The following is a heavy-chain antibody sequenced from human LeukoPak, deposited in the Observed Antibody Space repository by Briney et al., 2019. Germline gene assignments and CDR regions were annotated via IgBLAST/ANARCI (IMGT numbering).Heavy chain of an antibody. Sequence: ETLSLACTVSGYSISSAYYWMHWVRQAPGKGLVWVSGITPDGSSTRYVDSVKGRFTISRDNAKNTLYLQMNSLRTEDTAVYYCARGVVVTATSGNDYWGQGTLVTVSS. D-gene: IGHD3-16*02. CDR3: ARGVVVTATSGNDY. V-gene: IGHV3-74*01. J-gene: IGHJ4*02. CDR1: GYSISSAYYW. CDR2: ITPDGSST.